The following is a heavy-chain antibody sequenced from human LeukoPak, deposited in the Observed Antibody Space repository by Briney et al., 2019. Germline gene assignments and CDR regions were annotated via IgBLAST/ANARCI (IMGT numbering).Heavy chain of an antibody. CDR1: GYTFTSYA. CDR3: ARALRRYYDSSGYYYYSDY. CDR2: INAGNGNT. J-gene: IGHJ4*02. V-gene: IGHV1-3*01. Sequence: ASVKVSCKASGYTFTSYAMHWVRQAPGQRLEWMGWINAGNGNTKYSQKFQGRVTITRDTSASTAYMELSSLRPEDTAVYYCARALRRYYDSSGYYYYSDYWGQGTLVTVSS. D-gene: IGHD3-22*01.